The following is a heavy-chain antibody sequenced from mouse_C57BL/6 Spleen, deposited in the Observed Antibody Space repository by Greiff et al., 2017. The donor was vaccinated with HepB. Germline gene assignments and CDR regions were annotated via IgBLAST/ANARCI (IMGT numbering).Heavy chain of an antibody. Sequence: VKLQQPGAELVKPGASVKMSCKASGYTFTSYWITWVKQRPGQGLEWIGDIYPGSGSTNYNEKFKSKATLTVDKSSSTAHMELRSLTSEDSAVYYCARTDYGSSYRYFDVWGTGTTVTVSS. D-gene: IGHD1-1*01. J-gene: IGHJ1*03. V-gene: IGHV1-55*01. CDR1: GYTFTSYW. CDR2: IYPGSGST. CDR3: ARTDYGSSYRYFDV.